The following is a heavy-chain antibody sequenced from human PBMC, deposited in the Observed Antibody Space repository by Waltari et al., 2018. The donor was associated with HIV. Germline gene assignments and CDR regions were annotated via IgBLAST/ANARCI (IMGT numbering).Heavy chain of an antibody. CDR3: ARLLLETTPVRALDA. J-gene: IGHJ3*01. CDR2: VNASGGA. Sequence: QVQLQQWGAGLLKPSETLSLTCAVYGGSFSDYYWSWIRQSSGKGLEWIGEVNASGGATYNPSLKSRVTISVDRSKNQFSLKLNSVTAADTAVYYCARLLLETTPVRALDAWGQGTMVAVSS. V-gene: IGHV4-34*01. D-gene: IGHD3-10*01. CDR1: GGSFSDYY.